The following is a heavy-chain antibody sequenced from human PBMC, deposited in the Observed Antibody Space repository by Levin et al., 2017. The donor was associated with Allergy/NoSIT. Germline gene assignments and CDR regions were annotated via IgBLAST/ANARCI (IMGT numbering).Heavy chain of an antibody. Sequence: GESLKISCKASGYTFTSYGISWVRQAPGQGLEWMGWISAYNGNTNYAQKLQGRVTMTTDTSTSTAYMELRSLRSDDTAVYYCARGGSSWYLVPTDYWGQGTLVTVSS. CDR2: ISAYNGNT. CDR1: GYTFTSYG. V-gene: IGHV1-18*01. J-gene: IGHJ4*02. CDR3: ARGGSSWYLVPTDY. D-gene: IGHD6-13*01.